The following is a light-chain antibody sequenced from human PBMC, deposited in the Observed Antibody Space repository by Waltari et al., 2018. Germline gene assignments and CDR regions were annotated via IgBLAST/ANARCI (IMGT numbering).Light chain of an antibody. CDR2: AAS. V-gene: IGKV1-39*01. CDR1: QSISGY. Sequence: DIQLTQSPSSVSASVGDRVTITCRASQSISGYLNWYQQKPGKAPKFLIYAASSLHSGVPSRFSGSESGTEFTLTISSLREEDFATYYCQQSYRTPYTFGQGTKVEIK. J-gene: IGKJ2*01. CDR3: QQSYRTPYT.